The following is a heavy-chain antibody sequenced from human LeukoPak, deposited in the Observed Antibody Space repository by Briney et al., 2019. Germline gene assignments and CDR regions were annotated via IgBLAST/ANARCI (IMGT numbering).Heavy chain of an antibody. V-gene: IGHV3-23*01. D-gene: IGHD1-26*01. J-gene: IGHJ4*02. CDR3: VKGKKWELPLNY. Sequence: SGASLRLSCAASGFTFSSYAMSWVRQAPGKGLEWVSAISDSGGNTYYADSVKGRFTISRDNSKNTLYLQMNSLRAEDTAIYYCVKGKKWELPLNYWGQGTLVTVSS. CDR1: GFTFSSYA. CDR2: ISDSGGNT.